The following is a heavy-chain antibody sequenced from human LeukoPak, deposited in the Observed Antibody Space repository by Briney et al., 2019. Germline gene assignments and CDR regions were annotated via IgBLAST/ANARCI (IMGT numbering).Heavy chain of an antibody. Sequence: GSLRLSCAASGFTFSSYSMNWVRQAPGKGLEWVSSISSSSSYIYYADSVKGRFTISRDNAKNSLYLQMNSLRAEDTAVYYCARDRYYDSSGYYSYLLDAFDIWGQGTMVTVSS. CDR2: ISSSSSYI. V-gene: IGHV3-21*01. CDR3: ARDRYYDSSGYYSYLLDAFDI. CDR1: GFTFSSYS. J-gene: IGHJ3*02. D-gene: IGHD3-22*01.